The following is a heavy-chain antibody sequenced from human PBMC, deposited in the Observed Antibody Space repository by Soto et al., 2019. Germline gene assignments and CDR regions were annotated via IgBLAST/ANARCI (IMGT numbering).Heavy chain of an antibody. D-gene: IGHD3-10*01. Sequence: GASVKVSCKASGGTFSSYAISWVRQAPGQGLEWMGGIIPIFGTANYAQKFQGRVTITADESTSTAYMELSSLRSEDTAVYYCARGNGGKSYYYGSVWPLRYRYGMDVWGQGTTVTVSS. CDR2: IIPIFGTA. CDR3: ARGNGGKSYYYGSVWPLRYRYGMDV. V-gene: IGHV1-69*13. J-gene: IGHJ6*02. CDR1: GGTFSSYA.